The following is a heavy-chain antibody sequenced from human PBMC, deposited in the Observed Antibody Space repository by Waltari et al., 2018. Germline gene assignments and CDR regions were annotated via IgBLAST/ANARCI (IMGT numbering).Heavy chain of an antibody. CDR1: GGSISSSSYY. CDR3: ARDYGDFDPYFDY. CDR2: IYYSGST. D-gene: IGHD4-17*01. V-gene: IGHV4-39*07. Sequence: QLQLQESGPGLVKPSETLSLTCTVSGGSISSSSYYWGWIRQPPGKGLEWIGSIYYSGSTYYNPSLKSRVTISVDTSKNQFSLKLISVTAADTAVYYCARDYGDFDPYFDYWGQGTLVTVSS. J-gene: IGHJ4*02.